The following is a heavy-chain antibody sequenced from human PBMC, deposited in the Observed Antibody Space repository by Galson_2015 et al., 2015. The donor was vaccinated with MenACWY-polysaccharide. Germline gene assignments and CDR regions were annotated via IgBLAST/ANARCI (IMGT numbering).Heavy chain of an antibody. CDR3: ARDSEILDY. D-gene: IGHD6-19*01. CDR1: GYIFTNYA. V-gene: IGHV1-3*01. Sequence: SVKVSCKASGYIFTNYAMHWARQAPGQSFEWMGWISAGNGRTEYSQKFQGRVTITRDTSASTAYMEVSSLRSEDTAVYYCARDSEILDYWGQGTLVTVSS. CDR2: ISAGNGRT. J-gene: IGHJ4*02.